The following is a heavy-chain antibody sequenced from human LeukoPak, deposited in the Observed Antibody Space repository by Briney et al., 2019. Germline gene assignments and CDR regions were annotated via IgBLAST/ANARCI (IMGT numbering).Heavy chain of an antibody. Sequence: ASVKVSCKASGYTFTSYGISWVRQAPGQGLEWMGWISAYNGNTNYAQKLQGRVTITADKSTSTAYMELSSLRSEDTAVYYCARDNNGYFGYWGQGTLVTVSS. CDR2: ISAYNGNT. CDR1: GYTFTSYG. D-gene: IGHD3-9*01. CDR3: ARDNNGYFGY. V-gene: IGHV1-18*01. J-gene: IGHJ4*02.